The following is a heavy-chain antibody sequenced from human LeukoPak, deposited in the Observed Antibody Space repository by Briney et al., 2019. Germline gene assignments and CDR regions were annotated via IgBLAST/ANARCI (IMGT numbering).Heavy chain of an antibody. V-gene: IGHV3-30*03. CDR2: ISYDGSNK. Sequence: GGSLRLSCAASGFTFSSYGMHWVRQAPGKGLEWVAVISYDGSNKYYADSVKGRFTISRDNSKNTLYLQMNSLRTEDTALYYCARDRDTAIMVVTLIDYWGQGTLVTVSS. J-gene: IGHJ4*02. D-gene: IGHD5-18*01. CDR1: GFTFSSYG. CDR3: ARDRDTAIMVVTLIDY.